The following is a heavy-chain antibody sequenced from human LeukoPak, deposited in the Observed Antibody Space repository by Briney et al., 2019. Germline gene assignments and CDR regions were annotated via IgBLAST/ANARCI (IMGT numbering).Heavy chain of an antibody. J-gene: IGHJ3*02. V-gene: IGHV3-21*01. D-gene: IGHD2-15*01. CDR1: GFTFSSYS. CDR3: ARDAGIVAFDI. CDR2: ISSSLNM. Sequence: GGSLRLSCAVSGFTFSSYSMNWVRQAPGKGLEWVSSISSSLNMYFAESVKGRFTISRDSARNSVSLQLNSLRVEDTAVYYCARDAGIVAFDIWGQGTVVTVSS.